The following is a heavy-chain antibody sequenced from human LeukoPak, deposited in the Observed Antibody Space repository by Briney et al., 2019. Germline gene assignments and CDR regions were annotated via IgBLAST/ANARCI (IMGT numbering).Heavy chain of an antibody. Sequence: QSGGSLRLSCAASGFTFSSSAMSWVRQAPGKGLEWVSSISSTGGTTYYADSVKGRFTISRDNSKNTLYLQMNSLRAEDTAIYYCAKNGDRGAYCTGGTCYPYFYYYMDVWGKGTTVTI. D-gene: IGHD2-15*01. CDR3: AKNGDRGAYCTGGTCYPYFYYYMDV. CDR2: ISSTGGTT. J-gene: IGHJ6*03. CDR1: GFTFSSSA. V-gene: IGHV3-23*01.